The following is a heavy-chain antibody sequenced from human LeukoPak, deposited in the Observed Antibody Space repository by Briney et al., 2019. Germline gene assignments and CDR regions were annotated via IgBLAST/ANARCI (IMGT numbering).Heavy chain of an antibody. CDR3: AVAMGKTNWFDP. V-gene: IGHV1-18*01. CDR2: ISAYNGNT. Sequence: GASVKVSCKASGYTFTNYGISWVRQAPGQGLEWMGWISAYNGNTNYAQKFQGLVTMTRDTSTSTVYMELRSLRSADTAVYYCAVAMGKTNWFDPWGQGTLVTVSS. J-gene: IGHJ5*02. D-gene: IGHD5-18*01. CDR1: GYTFTNYG.